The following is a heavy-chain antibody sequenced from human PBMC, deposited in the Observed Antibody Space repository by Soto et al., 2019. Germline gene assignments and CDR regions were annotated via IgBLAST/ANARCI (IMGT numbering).Heavy chain of an antibody. Sequence: QVQLVQSGAEVKKPGASVKVSCKTPGYTFTNFGLSWVRQAPGQGLEWMGWISAYNGNTNYAQNLQGRATMTTDTSKSTAYIALRSLRSDDTDVYYCAGGGTPIDYWGQGTLVTVSS. D-gene: IGHD3-16*01. CDR1: GYTFTNFG. CDR2: ISAYNGNT. J-gene: IGHJ4*02. V-gene: IGHV1-18*01. CDR3: AGGGTPIDY.